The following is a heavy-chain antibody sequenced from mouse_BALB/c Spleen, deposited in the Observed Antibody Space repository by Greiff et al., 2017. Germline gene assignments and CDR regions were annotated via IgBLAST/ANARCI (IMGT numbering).Heavy chain of an antibody. CDR1: GYTFTSYY. D-gene: IGHD2-3*01. CDR3: TRVGWLLGFAY. CDR2: INPSNGGT. J-gene: IGHJ3*01. Sequence: LQPGAELVKPGASVKLSCKASGYTFTSYYMYWVKQRPGQGLEWIGGINPSNGGTNFNEKFKSKATLTVDKSSSTAYMQLSSLTSEDSAVYYCTRVGWLLGFAYWGQGTLVTVSA. V-gene: IGHV1S81*02.